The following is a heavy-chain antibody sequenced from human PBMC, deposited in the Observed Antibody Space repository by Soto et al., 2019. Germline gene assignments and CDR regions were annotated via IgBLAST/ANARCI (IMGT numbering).Heavy chain of an antibody. J-gene: IGHJ6*01. CDR1: GYRFTNYL. D-gene: IGHD3-9*01. Sequence: GESLKISCQASGYRFTNYLIGWVRQMPGKGLEWMGIIYPGDSDTRYSPSFRGQVTISVDKSVNTGFLQWSSLGASDSAMYYCARGGPNAEILIGHLEVWGQVT. CDR3: ARGGPNAEILIGHLEV. CDR2: IYPGDSDT. V-gene: IGHV5-51*01.